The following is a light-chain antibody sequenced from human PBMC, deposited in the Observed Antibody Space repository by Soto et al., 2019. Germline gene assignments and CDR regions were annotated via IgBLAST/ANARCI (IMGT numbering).Light chain of an antibody. CDR3: QQYNNWPPGRT. J-gene: IGKJ1*01. Sequence: EIVLTQSPGTLSLSPGERATLSCRASQSLSSSYLAWYQQKPGQAPRLLIYGASSRATGIPDRFSGSGSGTEFTLTISSLQSEDSALYYCQQYNNWPPGRTFGQGTKVDI. CDR2: GAS. V-gene: IGKV3-20*01. CDR1: QSLSSSY.